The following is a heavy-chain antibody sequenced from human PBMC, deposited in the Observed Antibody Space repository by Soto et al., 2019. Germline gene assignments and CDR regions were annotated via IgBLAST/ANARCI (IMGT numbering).Heavy chain of an antibody. CDR3: GHTVGEAAGGTYDF. D-gene: IGHD6-25*01. J-gene: IGHJ4*02. Sequence: GGSLRLSCAASGIAFSTYGMHWVRQAPGKGLEWVAVISSDGSVAFYADSVKGRFTISRDNSKNMLSLQMNSLRGEDTAVYYCGHTVGEAAGGTYDFWGQGALVTVSS. V-gene: IGHV3-30*03. CDR1: GIAFSTYG. CDR2: ISSDGSVA.